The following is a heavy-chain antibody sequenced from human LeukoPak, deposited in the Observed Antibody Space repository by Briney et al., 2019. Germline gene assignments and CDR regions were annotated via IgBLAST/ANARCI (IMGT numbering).Heavy chain of an antibody. Sequence: GGSLRLSCAASGFTFSSYGMHWVRQAPGKGLEWLAVIWYDGSHKYNADSVKGRFTISRDNSKNTLYLQMNSLRAEDTAVYYCAREAWSGYWPSYDYWGQGTLVTVSS. CDR3: AREAWSGYWPSYDY. CDR1: GFTFSSYG. CDR2: IWYDGSHK. D-gene: IGHD3-3*01. V-gene: IGHV3-33*01. J-gene: IGHJ4*02.